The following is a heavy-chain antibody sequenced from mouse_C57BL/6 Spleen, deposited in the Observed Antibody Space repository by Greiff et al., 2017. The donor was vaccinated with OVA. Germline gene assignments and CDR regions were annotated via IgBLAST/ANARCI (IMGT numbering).Heavy chain of an antibody. D-gene: IGHD1-1*01. CDR2: IWTGGGT. CDR3: ARNYYGSSYCAMDY. J-gene: IGHJ4*01. Sequence: VKLVESGPGLVAPSQSLSITCTVSGFSLTSYAISWVRQPPGKGLEWLGVIWTGGGTNYNSALKSRLSISKDNSKSQVFLKMNSLQTDDTARYYCARNYYGSSYCAMDYWGQGTSVTVSS. V-gene: IGHV2-9-1*01. CDR1: GFSLTSYA.